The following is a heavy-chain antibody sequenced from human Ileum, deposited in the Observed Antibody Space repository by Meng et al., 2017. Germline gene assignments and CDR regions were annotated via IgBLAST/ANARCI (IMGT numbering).Heavy chain of an antibody. J-gene: IGHJ4*02. CDR2: IDHLGIA. CDR3: ARHGGYYQDF. Sequence: VQLQESGPGLVKASATLSLTCSVSGASMSVVSYWSWVRQSPGKGLEWIGQIDHLGIAYYKPSLKSRVTMSIDQSKSQFSLRLTSVSAADTAVYYCARHGGYYQDFWGQGTLVTVSS. V-gene: IGHV4-4*02. D-gene: IGHD4-23*01. CDR1: GASMSVVSY.